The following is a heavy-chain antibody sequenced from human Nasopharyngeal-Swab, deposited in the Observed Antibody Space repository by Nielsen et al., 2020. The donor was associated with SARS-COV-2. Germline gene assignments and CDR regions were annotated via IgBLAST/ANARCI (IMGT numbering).Heavy chain of an antibody. V-gene: IGHV3-30*18. D-gene: IGHD2-2*01. CDR1: GFTFSSYG. J-gene: IGHJ3*02. CDR2: ISYDGSNK. CDR3: AKDRTILGYCSSTSCYAFDI. Sequence: GGSLRLSCAASGFTFSSYGMYWVRQAPGKGLEWVAVISYDGSNKYYADSVKGRFTISRDNSKNTLYLQMNSLRAEDTAVYYCAKDRTILGYCSSTSCYAFDIWGQGTMVTVSS.